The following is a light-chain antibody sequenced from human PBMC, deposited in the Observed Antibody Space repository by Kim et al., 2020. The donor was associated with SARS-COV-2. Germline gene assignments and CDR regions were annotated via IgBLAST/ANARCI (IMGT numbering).Light chain of an antibody. CDR2: KTS. CDR1: QSFSSW. J-gene: IGKJ5*01. CDR3: QQYNNFPIA. V-gene: IGKV1-5*03. Sequence: IQMTQSPPTLPASVGDRVTITCRATQSFSSWLAWYQQKPGKVPKLLIYKTSILESGVPSRFSGSGSGTEFTLTISSLQPDDFATYYCQQYNNFPIAFGQGTRLEIK.